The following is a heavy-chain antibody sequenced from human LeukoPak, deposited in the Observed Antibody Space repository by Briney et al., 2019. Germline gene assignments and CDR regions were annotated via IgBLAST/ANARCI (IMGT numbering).Heavy chain of an antibody. J-gene: IGHJ4*02. Sequence: PSETLSLACTVSGGSISSYYWSWIRQPPGKGLEWIGYIYYSGSTNYNPSLKSRVTISVDTSKNQFSLKLSSVTAADTAVYYCASGDSTSGYRIRKFDYWGQGTLVTVSS. CDR1: GGSISSYY. CDR3: ASGDSTSGYRIRKFDY. CDR2: IYYSGST. V-gene: IGHV4-59*08. D-gene: IGHD3-22*01.